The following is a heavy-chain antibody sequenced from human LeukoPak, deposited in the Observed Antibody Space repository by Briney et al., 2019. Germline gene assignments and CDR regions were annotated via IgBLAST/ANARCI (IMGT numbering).Heavy chain of an antibody. V-gene: IGHV4-59*01. CDR1: GGSISSYY. Sequence: SETLSPTCTVSGGSISSYYWSWIRQPPGKRLEWIGYIYYSGSTNYNPSLKSRVTISVDTSKNQFSLKLSSVTAADTAVYYCARASNMVRGVKHWGQGTLVTVSS. D-gene: IGHD3-10*01. CDR2: IYYSGST. J-gene: IGHJ1*01. CDR3: ARASNMVRGVKH.